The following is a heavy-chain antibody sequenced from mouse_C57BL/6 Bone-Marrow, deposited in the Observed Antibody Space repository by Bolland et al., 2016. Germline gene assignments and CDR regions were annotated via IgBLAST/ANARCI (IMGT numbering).Heavy chain of an antibody. D-gene: IGHD2-3*01. Sequence: GGGSTNYNSALMSRLSISKDNSKSQVFLKMNSLQTDDTAMYYCAKHDGYPFAYWGQGTS. J-gene: IGHJ4*01. CDR2: GGGST. V-gene: IGHV2-9*01. CDR3: AKHDGYPFAY.